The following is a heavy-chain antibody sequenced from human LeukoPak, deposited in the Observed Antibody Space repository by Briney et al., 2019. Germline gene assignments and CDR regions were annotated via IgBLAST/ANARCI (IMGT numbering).Heavy chain of an antibody. D-gene: IGHD3-16*02. CDR2: ISAYNGNT. CDR1: GYTFTSYG. V-gene: IGHV1-18*01. CDR3: ARDRGYDYVWGSYRHPGPNFDY. J-gene: IGHJ4*02. Sequence: ASVKVSCKASGYTFTSYGISWVRQAPGQGLEWMGWISAYNGNTNYAQKLQGRVTMTTDTSTSTAYMELRSLRSEDTAVYYCARDRGYDYVWGSYRHPGPNFDYWGQGTLVTVSS.